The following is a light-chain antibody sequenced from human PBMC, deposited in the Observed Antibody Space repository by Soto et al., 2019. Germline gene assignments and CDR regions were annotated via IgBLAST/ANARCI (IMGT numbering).Light chain of an antibody. CDR3: QQRSNWPPTWA. CDR2: DAS. Sequence: EIVLTQSPATLSLSPGERATLSSRASQGVSSYLAWYQHKPGQAPRLLIYDASKRATGIPARFSGSGSGTDFTLTISSLEPEDFAVYYCQQRSNWPPTWAFGQGTRVEIK. J-gene: IGKJ1*01. V-gene: IGKV3-11*01. CDR1: QGVSSY.